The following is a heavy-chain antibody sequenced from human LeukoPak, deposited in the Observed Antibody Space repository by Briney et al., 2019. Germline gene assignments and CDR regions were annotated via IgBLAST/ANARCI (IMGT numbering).Heavy chain of an antibody. J-gene: IGHJ4*02. CDR1: GFTFSSYA. CDR3: ASGGDAGY. CDR2: ISYDGSNK. V-gene: IGHV3-30-3*01. D-gene: IGHD2-21*02. Sequence: GRSLRLSCAASGFTFSSYAMHWVRQAPGKGLEWVAVISYDGSNKYYADSVKGRFTISRDNSKNTLYLQMNSLGAEDTAVYYCASGGDAGYWGQGTLVTVSS.